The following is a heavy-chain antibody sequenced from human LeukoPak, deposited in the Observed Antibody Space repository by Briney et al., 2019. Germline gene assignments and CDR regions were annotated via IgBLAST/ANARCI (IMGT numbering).Heavy chain of an antibody. CDR3: ARVTRYYYGMDV. J-gene: IGHJ6*02. V-gene: IGHV4-30-4*01. CDR2: IYYSGST. CDR1: GGSISSGDYY. Sequence: SETLSLTCTVSGGSISSGDYYWSWIRQPPGKGLEWIGYIYYSGSTYYNPSLKSRVTISVDTSKNQFSLKLSSVTAADTAVYYCARVTRYYYGMDVWGQGTTVTVSS.